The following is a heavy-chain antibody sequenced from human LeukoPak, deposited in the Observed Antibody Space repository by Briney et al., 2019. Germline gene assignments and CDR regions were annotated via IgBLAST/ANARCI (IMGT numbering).Heavy chain of an antibody. V-gene: IGHV3-7*01. J-gene: IGHJ4*02. CDR1: GFTFSNYW. CDR3: ARDPGKYSGSYGGY. CDR2: IKQDESEK. Sequence: SGGSLRLSCSASGFTFSNYWMSWVRQAPGKGLEWVANIKQDESEKYYVDSVKGRFTISRDNAKNSLYLQMNSLRAEDTAVYYCARDPGKYSGSYGGYWGQGTLVTVSS. D-gene: IGHD1-26*01.